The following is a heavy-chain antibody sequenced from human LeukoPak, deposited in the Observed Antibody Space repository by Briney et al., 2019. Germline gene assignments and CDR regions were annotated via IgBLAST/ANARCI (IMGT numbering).Heavy chain of an antibody. D-gene: IGHD6-25*01. Sequence: GGSLRLSCAASGFTFSSYEMNWVRQAPGKGLEWVSVMYSGGSTYYAASVKGRFTISRDNSKNTVYLQMNILRAEDTAVNYCARACGYGVTGGMDVWGQGTTVTVSS. CDR1: GFTFSSYE. J-gene: IGHJ6*02. CDR3: ARACGYGVTGGMDV. CDR2: MYSGGST. V-gene: IGHV3-53*01.